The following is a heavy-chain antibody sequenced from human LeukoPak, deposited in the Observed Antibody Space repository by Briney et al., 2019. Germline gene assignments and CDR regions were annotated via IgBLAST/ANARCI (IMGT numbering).Heavy chain of an antibody. CDR3: ARDGGYGSGSYL. CDR2: VYNSAST. CDR1: GGSISPYY. J-gene: IGHJ4*02. Sequence: SETLSLTCTVSGGSISPYYWSWIRQPPGKGLEWIGYVYNSASTNYNPSLKSRVTISIDTSKNQFSLKLSSVTAADTAVYYCARDGGYGSGSYLWGQGTLVTVSS. V-gene: IGHV4-59*01. D-gene: IGHD3-10*01.